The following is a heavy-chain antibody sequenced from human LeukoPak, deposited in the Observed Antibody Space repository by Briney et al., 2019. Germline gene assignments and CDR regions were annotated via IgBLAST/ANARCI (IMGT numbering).Heavy chain of an antibody. CDR1: EFTFSSYG. J-gene: IGHJ4*02. CDR3: ANNRGFFDY. D-gene: IGHD5-12*01. CDR2: ISYDGSNK. Sequence: PGRSLRLSCAASEFTFSSYGMHWVRQAPGKGLEWVAVISYDGSNKYYADSVKGRFTISRDNSKNTLYLQMNSLRAEDTAVYYCANNRGFFDYWGQGTLVTVSS. V-gene: IGHV3-30*18.